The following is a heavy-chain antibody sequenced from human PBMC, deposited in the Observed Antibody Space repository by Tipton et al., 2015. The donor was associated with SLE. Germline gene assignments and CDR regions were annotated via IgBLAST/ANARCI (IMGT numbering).Heavy chain of an antibody. CDR2: IYYSGST. Sequence: LRLSCIVSGGSISSSSYYWGWIRQPPGKGLEWIGSIYYSGSTYYNPSLKSRVTISVDTSKNQFSLKLSSVTAADTAVYYCARELSMVGAVDSWG. J-gene: IGHJ3*02. CDR3: ARELSMVGAVDS. CDR1: GGSISSSSYY. D-gene: IGHD2/OR15-2a*01. V-gene: IGHV4-39*07.